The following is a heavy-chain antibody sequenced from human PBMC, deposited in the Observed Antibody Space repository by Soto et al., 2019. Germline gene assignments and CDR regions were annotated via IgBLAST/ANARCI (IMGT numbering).Heavy chain of an antibody. CDR1: GGSITSSSYY. D-gene: IGHD4-4*01. J-gene: IGHJ4*02. V-gene: IGHV4-39*01. CDR3: ASPAGADYTFDD. Sequence: QLQLQESGPGLVKPSETLSLTCAVSGGSITSSSYYWGWIRQAPGRGLEWIGTIYYRGSTYYNPYLESRVTISADTSKNQLSLNLRSVTAADTAVYYCASPAGADYTFDDWGQGILVTVSS. CDR2: IYYRGST.